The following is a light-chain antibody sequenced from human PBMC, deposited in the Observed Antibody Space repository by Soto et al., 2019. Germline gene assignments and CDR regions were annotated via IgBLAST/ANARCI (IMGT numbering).Light chain of an antibody. CDR1: QSINIW. V-gene: IGKV1-5*03. Sequence: DIQMTQSPSTLSASVGDRVTITCRASQSINIWLAWYQQKPGRAPKLLIYKASSLESGVPSRFSGSGSGTEFTLTICSLQPDDFAAYYCQQYNVYWTFGQGTKVEIK. J-gene: IGKJ1*01. CDR3: QQYNVYWT. CDR2: KAS.